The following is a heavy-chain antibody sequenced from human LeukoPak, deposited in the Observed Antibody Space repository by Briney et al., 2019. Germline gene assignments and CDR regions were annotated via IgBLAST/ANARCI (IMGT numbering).Heavy chain of an antibody. V-gene: IGHV4-38-2*02. Sequence: SETLSLTCTVSGYSISSGYYWGWIRQPPGKGLEWIGSIYHSGSTYYNPSLKSRVTISVDTSKNQFSLKLSSVTAADTAVYYCARALGGATRDDAFDIWGQGTMVTVSS. CDR2: IYHSGST. J-gene: IGHJ3*02. CDR1: GYSISSGYY. CDR3: ARALGGATRDDAFDI. D-gene: IGHD1-26*01.